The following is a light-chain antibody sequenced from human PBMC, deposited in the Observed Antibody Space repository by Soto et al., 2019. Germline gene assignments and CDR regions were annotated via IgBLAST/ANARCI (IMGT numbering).Light chain of an antibody. Sequence: DMGMTQSPSSGSSAVGERVTIACRASQSISSYLNWYQQKPGKAPKLLIYAAASLQSGVPSRFSGSGSGTDFTLTISSLQPEDFATYYCQQRYSPPPVTFGQGTRLEIK. CDR1: QSISSY. CDR2: AAA. V-gene: IGKV1-39*01. CDR3: QQRYSPPPVT. J-gene: IGKJ5*01.